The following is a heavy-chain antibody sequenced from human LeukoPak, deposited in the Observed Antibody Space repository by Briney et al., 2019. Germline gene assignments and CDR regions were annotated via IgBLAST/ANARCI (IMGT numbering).Heavy chain of an antibody. J-gene: IGHJ6*03. D-gene: IGHD6-6*01. V-gene: IGHV3-23*01. Sequence: PGGSLRLSCAASGFTFSTYVMSWVRQAPGKGLEWVSAISGSGGSTYYADSVKGRFTISRDNSKNTLYLQMNSLRAEDTAVYYCAKGGSSSRFYYYYYYMDVWGKGTTATVSS. CDR2: ISGSGGST. CDR3: AKGGSSSRFYYYYYYMDV. CDR1: GFTFSTYV.